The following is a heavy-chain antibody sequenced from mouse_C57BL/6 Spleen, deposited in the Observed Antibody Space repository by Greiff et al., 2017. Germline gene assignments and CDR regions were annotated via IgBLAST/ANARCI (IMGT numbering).Heavy chain of an antibody. V-gene: IGHV1-55*01. Sequence: QVQLKESGAELVKPGASVKMSCKASGYTFTSYWITWVKQRPGQGLEWIGDIYPGSGSTNYNEKFKSKATLTVDTSSSTAYMQLSSLTSEDSAVYYCARDYGSSYPVAYWGQGTLVTVSA. CDR3: ARDYGSSYPVAY. CDR2: IYPGSGST. CDR1: GYTFTSYW. D-gene: IGHD1-1*01. J-gene: IGHJ3*01.